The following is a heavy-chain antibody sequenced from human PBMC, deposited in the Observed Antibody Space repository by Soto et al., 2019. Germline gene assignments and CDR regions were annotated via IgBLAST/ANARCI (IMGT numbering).Heavy chain of an antibody. CDR1: GGTFSSYA. CDR2: IIPIFGTA. D-gene: IGHD1-7*01. V-gene: IGHV1-69*13. CDR3: ARGPTGTTAEVSYYGMDV. J-gene: IGHJ6*02. Sequence: VASVKVSCKASGGTFSSYAISWVRQAPGQGLEWMGGIIPIFGTANYAQKFQGRVTITADESTSTAYMELSSLRSEDTAVYHCARGPTGTTAEVSYYGMDVWGQGTTVTVSS.